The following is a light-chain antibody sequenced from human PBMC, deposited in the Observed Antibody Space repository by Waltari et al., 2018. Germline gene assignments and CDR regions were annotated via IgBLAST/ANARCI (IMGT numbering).Light chain of an antibody. CDR3: HSYDTSDHGV. Sequence: NFMLTQPHSVSGSSGGTGTIPCTARGGDIALTCGQWYQQRPGSAPTTVIQEANQRPSGFPDRFSGSIDSSSNSASLTISGLKTEDEADYYCHSYDTSDHGVFGGGTKLTVL. J-gene: IGLJ3*02. CDR1: GGDIALTC. CDR2: EAN. V-gene: IGLV6-57*02.